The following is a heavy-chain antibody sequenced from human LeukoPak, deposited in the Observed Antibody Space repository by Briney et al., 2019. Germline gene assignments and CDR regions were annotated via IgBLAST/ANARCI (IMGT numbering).Heavy chain of an antibody. D-gene: IGHD2-15*01. CDR1: GFTFSSYW. J-gene: IGHJ4*01. CDR2: MSYSGKI. Sequence: GSLRLSCAASGFTFSSYWMSWVRQPPGKGLEWIVSMSYSGKIYYNPSLKSRVSISIDTSKNQLSLKLNSVTAADTAMYHCARDRDVDDFDYWGRGTLVIVSS. V-gene: IGHV4-39*07. CDR3: ARDRDVDDFDY.